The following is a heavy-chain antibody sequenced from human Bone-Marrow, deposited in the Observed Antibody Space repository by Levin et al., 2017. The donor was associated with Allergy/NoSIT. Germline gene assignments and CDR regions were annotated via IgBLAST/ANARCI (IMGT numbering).Heavy chain of an antibody. CDR2: IIPILGIA. CDR3: AREDPYSSSWIDY. CDR1: GGTFSSYA. Sequence: KISCKASGGTFSSYAISWVRQAPGQGLEWMGRIIPILGIANYAQKFQGRVTITADKSTSTAYMELSSLRSEDTAVYYCAREDPYSSSWIDYWGQGTLVTVSS. D-gene: IGHD6-13*01. V-gene: IGHV1-69*04. J-gene: IGHJ4*02.